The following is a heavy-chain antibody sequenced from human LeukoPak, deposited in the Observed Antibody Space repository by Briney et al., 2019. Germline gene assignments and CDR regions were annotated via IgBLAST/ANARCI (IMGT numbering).Heavy chain of an antibody. CDR2: IYTNGYT. CDR1: GGSLTNYY. Sequence: SETLSLTCTVSGGSLTNYYWSWVRQSAGKGLEWIGRIYTNGYTNYNPSLKSRVTMSVDTSKNQFSLKLTSVTAADTAVYYCARGHCASTSCLTHYYYYYMDVWGKGTTVTVSS. V-gene: IGHV4-4*07. J-gene: IGHJ6*03. D-gene: IGHD2-2*01. CDR3: ARGHCASTSCLTHYYYYYMDV.